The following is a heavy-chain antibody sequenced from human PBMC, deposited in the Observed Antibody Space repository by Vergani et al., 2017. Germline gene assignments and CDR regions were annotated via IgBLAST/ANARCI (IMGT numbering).Heavy chain of an antibody. J-gene: IGHJ6*02. CDR1: GGSISSYY. D-gene: IGHD2-8*02. CDR3: ARAGTVYGMDV. Sequence: QVQLQESVPGLVKPSENLSLTCTVSGGSISSYYWSWIRQPPGKGLEWIGYIYYSGSTNYNPSLKSRVTISVDTSKNQFSLKLSSVTAADTAVYYCARAGTVYGMDVWGQGTTVTVSS. V-gene: IGHV4-59*01. CDR2: IYYSGST.